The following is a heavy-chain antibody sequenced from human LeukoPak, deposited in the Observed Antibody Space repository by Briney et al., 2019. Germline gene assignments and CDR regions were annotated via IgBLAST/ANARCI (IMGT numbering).Heavy chain of an antibody. Sequence: SSETLSLTCTVSGGSISSYLWGWIRQPPGKGLEWIGIICHSGNTQYKPSLKSRATISADTSKNQFSLKLSSVTAADTAVYYCARYYDFWSDYYYMDVWGKGTTVTVSS. CDR2: ICHSGNT. CDR1: GGSISSYL. J-gene: IGHJ6*03. V-gene: IGHV4-39*01. D-gene: IGHD3-3*01. CDR3: ARYYDFWSDYYYMDV.